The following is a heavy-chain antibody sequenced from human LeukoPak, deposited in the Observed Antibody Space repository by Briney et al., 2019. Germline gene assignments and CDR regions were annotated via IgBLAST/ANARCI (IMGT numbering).Heavy chain of an antibody. D-gene: IGHD5-12*01. CDR2: IYWDDDK. Sequence: SGPTLVNPTQTLTLTCTFSGFSLSTSGVGVGWVRQPPGKALEWLALIYWDDDKRCSPSLKNRLTITKDTSKNQVVLTMTNMDPVDTATYYCALNLWVATIGKGFGPWGQGTLVTVSS. V-gene: IGHV2-5*02. CDR1: GFSLSTSGVG. CDR3: ALNLWVATIGKGFGP. J-gene: IGHJ5*02.